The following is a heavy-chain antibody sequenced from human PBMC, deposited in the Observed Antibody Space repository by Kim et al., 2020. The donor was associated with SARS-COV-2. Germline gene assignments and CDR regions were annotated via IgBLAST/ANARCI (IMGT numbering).Heavy chain of an antibody. CDR3: ARVARSYSSGSWVYFDY. J-gene: IGHJ4*02. CDR1: GYTFTSYY. V-gene: IGHV1-46*01. Sequence: ASVKVSCKASGYTFTSYYMHWVRQAPGQGLEWMGIINPSGGSTSYAQKFQGRVTMTRDTSTSTVYMELRSLRSEDTAVYYCARVARSYSSGSWVYFDYWCQGTLVTVSS. CDR2: INPSGGST. D-gene: IGHD6-19*01.